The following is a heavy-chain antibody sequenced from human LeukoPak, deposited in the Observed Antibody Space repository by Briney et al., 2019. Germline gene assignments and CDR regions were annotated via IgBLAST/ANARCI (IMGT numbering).Heavy chain of an antibody. D-gene: IGHD3-3*01. CDR1: GYTFTGYY. CDR3: ARHSYDTPFDY. Sequence: ASVKVSCKASGYTFTGYYMHWVRQAPGQGLEWMGWINPNSGGTNYAQKFQGRVTMTRDTSISTAYLQWSSLKASDTAMYYCARHSYDTPFDYWGQGTLVTVSS. V-gene: IGHV1-2*02. CDR2: INPNSGGT. J-gene: IGHJ4*02.